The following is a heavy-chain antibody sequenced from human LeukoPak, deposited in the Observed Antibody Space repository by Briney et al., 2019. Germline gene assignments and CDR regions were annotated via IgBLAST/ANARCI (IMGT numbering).Heavy chain of an antibody. Sequence: SETLSLTCTVSGGSISSGSYYWSWIRQPAGTGLEWIGRIYTSGSTNYNPSLKSRVTISVDTSKNQFSLKLSSVTAADTAVYYCARDGGYYYDYWGQGTLVTVSS. D-gene: IGHD3-22*01. J-gene: IGHJ4*02. V-gene: IGHV4-61*02. CDR1: GGSISSGSYY. CDR2: IYTSGST. CDR3: ARDGGYYYDY.